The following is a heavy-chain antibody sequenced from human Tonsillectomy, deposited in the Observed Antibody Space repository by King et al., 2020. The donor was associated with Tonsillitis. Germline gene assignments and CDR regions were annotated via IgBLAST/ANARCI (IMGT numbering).Heavy chain of an antibody. J-gene: IGHJ2*01. D-gene: IGHD3-3*01. V-gene: IGHV4-39*07. CDR1: GGSISSSSYY. Sequence: QLQESGPGLVKPSETLSLTCTVSGGSISSSSYYWGWIRQPPGKGLEWIGSIYYSGSNYYKPSLKSRVTISVDTSKNQFSLKLSSVTAADTAVYYCARDGPITIFGVVINNWYFDLWGRGTLVTVSS. CDR3: ARDGPITIFGVVINNWYFDL. CDR2: IYYSGSN.